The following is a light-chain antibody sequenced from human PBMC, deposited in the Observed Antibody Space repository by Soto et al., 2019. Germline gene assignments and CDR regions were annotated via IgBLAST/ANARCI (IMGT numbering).Light chain of an antibody. J-gene: IGKJ1*01. V-gene: IGKV1-39*01. CDR2: AAS. CDR1: QSISSY. CDR3: QQSYSTPPWT. Sequence: EIQITQSPSSLSASVGDRSTITSLASQSISSYLNWYQQKPGKAPKLLIYAASSLQSGVPSRFSGSGSGTDFTLTISSLQPEDFATYYCQQSYSTPPWTVGQGTKVDIK.